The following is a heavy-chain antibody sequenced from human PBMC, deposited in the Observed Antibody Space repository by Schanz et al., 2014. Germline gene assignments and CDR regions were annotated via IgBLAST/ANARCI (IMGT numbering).Heavy chain of an antibody. D-gene: IGHD1-26*01. CDR3: ARDHTTESYYSAGPPIDY. V-gene: IGHV3-66*01. Sequence: EVQLVESGGGLVQPGGSLRLSCAASGFSVGNKYMNWVRQAPGKGLEWVSFIYIGGNTYYADSVKGRFTISRDNSKNTVYLQLNSLRADDTAVYYCARDHTTESYYSAGPPIDYWGQGTLLTVSS. J-gene: IGHJ4*02. CDR2: IYIGGNT. CDR1: GFSVGNKY.